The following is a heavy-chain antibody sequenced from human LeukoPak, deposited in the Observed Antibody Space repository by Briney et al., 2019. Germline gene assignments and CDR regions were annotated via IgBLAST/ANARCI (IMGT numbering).Heavy chain of an antibody. V-gene: IGHV1-2*06. J-gene: IGHJ4*02. CDR2: INPNSGGT. CDR3: ATLSSYYYDSSGYYNIIKYFDY. CDR1: GYTFTGYY. D-gene: IGHD3-22*01. Sequence: ASVKVSCKASGYTFTGYYMHWVRQAPGQGLEWMGRINPNSGGTNYAQKFQGRVTMTRDTSISTAYMELSRLRSDDTAVYYCATLSSYYYDSSGYYNIIKYFDYWGQGTLVTVSS.